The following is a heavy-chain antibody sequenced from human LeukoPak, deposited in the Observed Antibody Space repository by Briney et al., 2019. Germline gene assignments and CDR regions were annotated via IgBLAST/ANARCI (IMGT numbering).Heavy chain of an antibody. CDR3: ATVPYSSGWYYFDY. J-gene: IGHJ4*02. CDR2: INPNSGGT. CDR1: GYTFTGHF. D-gene: IGHD6-19*01. Sequence: GASVTVSCKASGYTFTGHFMHWVRQAPGQGLEWMGWINPNSGGTNYAPKFQGRVTMTRDTSISTAYMELSSLSSDDTAVYYCATVPYSSGWYYFDYWGQGTLVTVSS. V-gene: IGHV1-2*02.